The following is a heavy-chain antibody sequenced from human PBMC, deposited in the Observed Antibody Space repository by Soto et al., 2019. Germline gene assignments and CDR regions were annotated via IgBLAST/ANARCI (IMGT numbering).Heavy chain of an antibody. Sequence: PSETLSLTCAVYGGSFSGYYWSWIRQPPGKGLEWIGEINHSGSTNYNPSLKSRVTISVDTSKNQFSLKLSSVTAADTAVYYCARRDIRHLYYYGMDVWGQGTAVTVSS. CDR3: ARRDIRHLYYYGMDV. V-gene: IGHV4-34*01. CDR2: INHSGST. D-gene: IGHD2-15*01. CDR1: GGSFSGYY. J-gene: IGHJ6*02.